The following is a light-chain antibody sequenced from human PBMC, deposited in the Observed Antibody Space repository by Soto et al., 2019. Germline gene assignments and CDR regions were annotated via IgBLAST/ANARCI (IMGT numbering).Light chain of an antibody. CDR2: WAS. CDR3: QQYYSTPLT. Sequence: DIVMTQSPDSLAVSLGERATINCKSSQSVLYNSNNKNFLAWYQQKPGQPPKLLINWASPRESGVPDRFSRIGSGVDFPLPISSLQVEDVAVYYCQQYYSTPLTFGGGTKVEIK. J-gene: IGKJ4*01. CDR1: QSVLYNSNNKNF. V-gene: IGKV4-1*01.